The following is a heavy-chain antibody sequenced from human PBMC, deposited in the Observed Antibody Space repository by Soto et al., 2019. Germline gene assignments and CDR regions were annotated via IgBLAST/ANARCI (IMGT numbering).Heavy chain of an antibody. CDR2: ISSSSSYI. D-gene: IGHD5-12*01. V-gene: IGHV3-21*01. J-gene: IGHJ6*03. Sequence: GSLRLSCAASGFTFSSYSMNWVRQAPGKGLEWVSSISSSSSYIYYADSVKGRFTISRDNAKNSLYLQMNSLRAEDTAVYYCARENVVIVATIYYYYYMDVWGKGTTVTVSS. CDR3: ARENVVIVATIYYYYYMDV. CDR1: GFTFSSYS.